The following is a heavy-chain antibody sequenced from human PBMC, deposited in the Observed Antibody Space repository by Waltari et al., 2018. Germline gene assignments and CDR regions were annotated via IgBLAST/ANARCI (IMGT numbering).Heavy chain of an antibody. CDR3: ARDPSPLSGSSEEQEAPDWFDP. D-gene: IGHD1-26*01. Sequence: QLQLQESGPGLVKPSETLSLTCTVSGGSISSSSYYWGWIRQPPGKGLEWIGSIYYSGGTYYNPARKSRVTISVDTSKNQFSLKLSSVTAADTAVYYCARDPSPLSGSSEEQEAPDWFDPWGQGTLVTVSS. CDR1: GGSISSSSYY. J-gene: IGHJ5*02. V-gene: IGHV4-39*07. CDR2: IYYSGGT.